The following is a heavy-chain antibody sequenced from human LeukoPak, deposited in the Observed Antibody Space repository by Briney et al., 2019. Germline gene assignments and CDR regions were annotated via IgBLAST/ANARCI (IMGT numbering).Heavy chain of an antibody. D-gene: IGHD2-2*01. CDR3: ARAAVVPLHWGCGPGPYYFDY. J-gene: IGHJ4*02. CDR2: IYHSGST. CDR1: GYSISSGYY. V-gene: IGHV4-38-2*01. Sequence: SETLSLTCAVSGYSISSGYYWGWIRQPPGKGLEWIGSIYHSGSTYYNPSLKSRVTISVDTSKNQFSLKLSSVTAADTAVYYCARAAVVPLHWGCGPGPYYFDYWGQGTLVTVSS.